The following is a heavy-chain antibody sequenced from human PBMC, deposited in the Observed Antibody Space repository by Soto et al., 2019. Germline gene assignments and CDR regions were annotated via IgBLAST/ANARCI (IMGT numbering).Heavy chain of an antibody. J-gene: IGHJ2*01. CDR1: GYTFTSYG. Sequence: GASVKVSCKASGYTFTSYGISWVRQAPGQGLEWMGWISAYNGNTNYAQKLQGRVTMTTDTSTSTAYMELRSLRSDDTAVYYCASLTRTPTVTTEDWYFDLWGRGTLVTVSS. D-gene: IGHD4-17*01. CDR3: ASLTRTPTVTTEDWYFDL. V-gene: IGHV1-18*01. CDR2: ISAYNGNT.